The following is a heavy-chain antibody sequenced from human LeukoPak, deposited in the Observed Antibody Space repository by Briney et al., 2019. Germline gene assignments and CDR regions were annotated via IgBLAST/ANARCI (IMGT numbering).Heavy chain of an antibody. J-gene: IGHJ4*02. CDR2: ISGSGDST. CDR3: AKGSTMVRGPWSY. Sequence: GGSLRLSCAASGFTFSSYAMSWVRQAPGKGLEWVSAISGSGDSTYYADSVKGRFTISRDNSKNTLYLQMNSLRAEDTAVYYCAKGSTMVRGPWSYWGQGTLVTVSS. D-gene: IGHD3-10*01. V-gene: IGHV3-23*01. CDR1: GFTFSSYA.